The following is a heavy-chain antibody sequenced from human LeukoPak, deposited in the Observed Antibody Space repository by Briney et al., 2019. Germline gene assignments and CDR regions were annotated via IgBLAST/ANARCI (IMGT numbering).Heavy chain of an antibody. Sequence: GGSLRLSCAASGFTFSSYWMSWVRQAPGKGLEWVANIKQDGSEKYYVDSVKGRFTISRDNAKNSLYLQMNSLRAEDTAVYYCARFRYIWNDGGVWFDPWGQGTLVTVSS. CDR1: GFTFSSYW. D-gene: IGHD1-1*01. CDR3: ARFRYIWNDGGVWFDP. J-gene: IGHJ5*02. V-gene: IGHV3-7*01. CDR2: IKQDGSEK.